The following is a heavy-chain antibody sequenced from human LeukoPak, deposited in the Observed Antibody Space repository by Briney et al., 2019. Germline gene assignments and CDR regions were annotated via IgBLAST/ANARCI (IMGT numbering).Heavy chain of an antibody. Sequence: SETLSLTCTVSGGSISSNNWSWIRQPPGKGLEWIGYINTSGSTNYNPSLKSRVSISLDTSRNQFSLKLTSVTAADTAVYYCARRGNWGFFDYWGQGILVSVSS. CDR1: GGSISSNN. D-gene: IGHD7-27*01. V-gene: IGHV4-4*09. CDR2: INTSGST. CDR3: ARRGNWGFFDY. J-gene: IGHJ4*02.